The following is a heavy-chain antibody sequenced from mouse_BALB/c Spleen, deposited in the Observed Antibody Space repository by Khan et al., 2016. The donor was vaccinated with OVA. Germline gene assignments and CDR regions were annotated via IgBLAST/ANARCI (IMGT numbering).Heavy chain of an antibody. V-gene: IGHV5-9-3*01. J-gene: IGHJ3*01. Sequence: EVQLQESGGGLVEPGGSLKLSCAASGFTFSSFVMSWVRQTPEQRLEWVATIRSAATYTYYPDSVKGRFTISRDNAKNTLYLQMNSLRSDDTAIDYCANENYGWFAYWGQGTLVTVST. CDR3: ANENYGWFAY. CDR2: IRSAATYT. D-gene: IGHD1-1*02. CDR1: GFTFSSFV.